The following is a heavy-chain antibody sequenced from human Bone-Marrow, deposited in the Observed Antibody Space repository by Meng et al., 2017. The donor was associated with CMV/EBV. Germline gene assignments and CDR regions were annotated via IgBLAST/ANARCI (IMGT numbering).Heavy chain of an antibody. CDR2: ISHSGYA. CDR1: DSSISSHYF. Sequence: GSLRLSCTVSDSSISSHYFWAWIRQSPEEGLEWIGTISHSGYAYYNPSLMSRVTMSVDTSKSQFSLRVNSVTAADTALYYCARVRSEYSGYYLFDYWGQGKLVNVAS. D-gene: IGHD3-22*01. CDR3: ARVRSEYSGYYLFDY. V-gene: IGHV4-38-2*02. J-gene: IGHJ4*02.